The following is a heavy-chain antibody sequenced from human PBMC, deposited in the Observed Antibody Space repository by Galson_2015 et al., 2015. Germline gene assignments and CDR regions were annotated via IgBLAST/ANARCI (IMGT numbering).Heavy chain of an antibody. V-gene: IGHV3-21*01. J-gene: IGHJ4*02. CDR2: ISSSSSYI. D-gene: IGHD6-13*01. Sequence: SLRLSCAASGFTFSSYSMNWVRQAPGKGLEWVSSISSSSSYIYYADSVKGRFTISRDNAKNSLYLQMKSLRAEDTAVYYCARDFSDSRAFDYWGQGTLVTVSS. CDR3: ARDFSDSRAFDY. CDR1: GFTFSSYS.